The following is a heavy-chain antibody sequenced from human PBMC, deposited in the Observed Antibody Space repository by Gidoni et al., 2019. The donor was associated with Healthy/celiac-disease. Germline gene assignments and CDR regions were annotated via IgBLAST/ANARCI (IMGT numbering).Heavy chain of an antibody. Sequence: QVQLVQSGAEVKKPGASVKVSCKASGYTFTSYAMHWVRQAPGQRLEWMGWINAGNGNTKYSQKFQGRVTITRDTSASTAYMELSSLRSEDTAVYYCARASGYSYGLEYFDYWGQGTLVTVSS. CDR3: ARASGYSYGLEYFDY. D-gene: IGHD5-18*01. CDR2: INAGNGNT. CDR1: GYTFTSYA. J-gene: IGHJ4*02. V-gene: IGHV1-3*01.